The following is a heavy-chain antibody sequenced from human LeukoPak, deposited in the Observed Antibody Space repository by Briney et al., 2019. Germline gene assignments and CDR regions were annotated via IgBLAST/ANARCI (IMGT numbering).Heavy chain of an antibody. CDR1: GRPISSSSYY. D-gene: IGHD3-10*01. Sequence: SETLSLTCTVSGRPISSSSYYWGWIRQPPGNGLEWIGSIYYSGSTYYNPSLKSRVTISLDTSKNQFYLKLSSVTAADTAVYYCARSRYGSGPYYFDYWGQGTLVTVSS. CDR3: ARSRYGSGPYYFDY. CDR2: IYYSGST. V-gene: IGHV4-39*01. J-gene: IGHJ4*02.